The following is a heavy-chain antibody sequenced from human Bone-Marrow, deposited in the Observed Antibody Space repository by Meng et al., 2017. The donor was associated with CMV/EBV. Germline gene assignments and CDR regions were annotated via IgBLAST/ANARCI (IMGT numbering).Heavy chain of an antibody. CDR1: GFTFSSYW. V-gene: IGHV3-15*01. Sequence: GGSLRLSCAASGFTFSSYWMSWVRQAPGKGLEWVGRIKSKTDGGTTDYAAPVKGRFTISRDDSKNTLYLQMNSLKTEDTAVYYCTTFSLYSVYYYYGMDVWGQGTTVTVYS. J-gene: IGHJ6*02. D-gene: IGHD2-21*01. CDR3: TTFSLYSVYYYYGMDV. CDR2: IKSKTDGGTT.